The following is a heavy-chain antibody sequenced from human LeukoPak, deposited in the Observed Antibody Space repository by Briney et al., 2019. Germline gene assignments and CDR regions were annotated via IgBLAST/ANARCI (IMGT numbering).Heavy chain of an antibody. CDR1: GYTFTGYY. V-gene: IGHV1-2*02. D-gene: IGHD3-22*01. Sequence: ASVKVSCKASGYTFTGYYMHWVRQAPGQGLEWMGWINPNSGGTNYAQKFQGRVTITADESTSTAYMELSSLRSEDTAVYYCAREGPPGDSSGYYYAFLTLPYYYYYYGMDVWGQGTTVTVSS. J-gene: IGHJ6*02. CDR2: INPNSGGT. CDR3: AREGPPGDSSGYYYAFLTLPYYYYYYGMDV.